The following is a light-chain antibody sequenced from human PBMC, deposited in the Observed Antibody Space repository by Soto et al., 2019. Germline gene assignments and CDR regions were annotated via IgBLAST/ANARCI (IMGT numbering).Light chain of an antibody. CDR2: GAS. V-gene: IGKV3-15*01. J-gene: IGKJ2*01. CDR3: QQYNNWPFT. Sequence: EIVMTQSPATLSVSPGERATLSCRASQSVSSNLAWYQQKPGQAPRLLIYGASTRATGIPARFSGSGSGTEFTLTISSLQSAEFAIYYCQQYNNWPFTFGQGTKLEIK. CDR1: QSVSSN.